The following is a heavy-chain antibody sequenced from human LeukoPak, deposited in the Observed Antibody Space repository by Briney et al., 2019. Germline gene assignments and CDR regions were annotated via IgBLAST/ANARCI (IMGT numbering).Heavy chain of an antibody. CDR3: ARELIMTTVTINYYYYMDV. CDR1: GFTFSSDW. CDR2: IKQDGSEK. J-gene: IGHJ6*03. V-gene: IGHV3-7*01. Sequence: GGSLRLSCAASGFTFSSDWMSWGRHAPGKGVEWVANIKQDGSEKYYVDYVKGRFTISRDNAENSLYLQMNSLRAEDTAVYYCARELIMTTVTINYYYYMDVWGKGTTVTVSS. D-gene: IGHD4-17*01.